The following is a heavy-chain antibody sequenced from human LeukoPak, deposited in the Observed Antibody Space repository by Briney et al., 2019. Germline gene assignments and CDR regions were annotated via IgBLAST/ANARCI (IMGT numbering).Heavy chain of an antibody. J-gene: IGHJ4*02. CDR2: ISWNSGSI. CDR1: GFTFDDYA. D-gene: IGHD3-22*01. V-gene: IGHV3-9*01. CDR3: AKKGYYDGSGYYMYYFDH. Sequence: PGGSLRLSCAASGFTFDDYAMHWVRQAPGKGLEWVSGISWNSGSIGYADSVKGRFTISRDNSKNTLYLQTNSLRAEDTAVYYCAKKGYYDGSGYYMYYFDHWGQGTLVTVSS.